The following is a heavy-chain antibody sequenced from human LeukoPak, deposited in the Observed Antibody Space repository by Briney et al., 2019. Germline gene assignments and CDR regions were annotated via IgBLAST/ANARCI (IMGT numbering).Heavy chain of an antibody. V-gene: IGHV3-11*06. D-gene: IGHD3-3*01. Sequence: PGGSLRLSCAASGFTFSDYYMSWIRQAPGKGLEWVSYITTGSRSYTNYADSVKGRFTISRDNAQNSLFLELNSLRGEDTAVYYCARERNFYYFDYWGQGALVTVSS. CDR1: GFTFSDYY. J-gene: IGHJ4*02. CDR2: ITTGSRSYT. CDR3: ARERNFYYFDY.